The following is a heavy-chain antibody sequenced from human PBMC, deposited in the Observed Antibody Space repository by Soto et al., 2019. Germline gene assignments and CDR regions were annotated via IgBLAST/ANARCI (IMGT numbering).Heavy chain of an antibody. CDR3: ASALIAILNWFDP. CDR1: GGSMSSSSYY. V-gene: IGHV4-39*01. Sequence: SETLALTCTVSGGSMSSSSYYWGWIRQPPGKGLEWIGSIYYSGSTYYNPSLKSRVTISVDTSKNQFSLKLSSVTAADTAVYYCASALIAILNWFDPWGQGTLVTVSS. D-gene: IGHD2-21*01. J-gene: IGHJ5*02. CDR2: IYYSGST.